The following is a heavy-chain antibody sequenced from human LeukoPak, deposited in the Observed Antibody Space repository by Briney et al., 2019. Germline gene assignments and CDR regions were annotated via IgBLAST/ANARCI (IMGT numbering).Heavy chain of an antibody. CDR1: GYTFTNYG. D-gene: IGHD3-22*01. CDR3: ARDYYDSSGYAEYFQH. J-gene: IGHJ1*01. CDR2: ISAYNGNT. Sequence: GASVKVSCKASGYTFTNYGISWVRQAPGQGLEWMGLISAYNGNTNYAQKLQGRVTMTTDTSTSTAYMELRSLRSDDTAVYYCARDYYDSSGYAEYFQHWGQGTLVTVSS. V-gene: IGHV1-18*01.